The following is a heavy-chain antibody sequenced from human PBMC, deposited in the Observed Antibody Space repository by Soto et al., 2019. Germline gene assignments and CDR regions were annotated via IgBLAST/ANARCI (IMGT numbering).Heavy chain of an antibody. J-gene: IGHJ4*02. CDR3: ARGVAVAAVYYFDY. CDR1: GYTFTAYG. CDR2: ISTHNGKT. D-gene: IGHD6-19*01. V-gene: IGHV1-18*04. Sequence: QVQLVQSGAEMKKPGASVRVSCKASGYTFTAYGITWVRQAPGQVLEYMGWISTHNGKTNYAQKVQGRVTLTTDKSTSTAYMDLGALTSDDTAVYYCARGVAVAAVYYFDYWGQGTLVTVSS.